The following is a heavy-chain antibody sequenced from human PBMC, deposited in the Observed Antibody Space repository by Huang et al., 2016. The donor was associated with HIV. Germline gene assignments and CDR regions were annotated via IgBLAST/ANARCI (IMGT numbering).Heavy chain of an antibody. CDR3: ARDHHDFWRGYRRMYFFDH. D-gene: IGHD3-3*01. V-gene: IGHV4-59*11. CDR1: GGSISTHY. J-gene: IGHJ4*02. CDR2: IEYSGST. Sequence: QVQLQESGPGLVKPSETLSLPCTVSGGSISTHYWGWFRQPPGKGLEWIGSIEYSGSTNYSPSLKSRVTILLDTSTNQFSLRVNSVTAADTAMYYCARDHHDFWRGYRRMYFFDHWGQGTLVTVSS.